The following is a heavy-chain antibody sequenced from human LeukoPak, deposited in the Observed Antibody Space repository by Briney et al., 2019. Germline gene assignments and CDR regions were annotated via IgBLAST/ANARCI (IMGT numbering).Heavy chain of an antibody. CDR1: GGPISSYH. J-gene: IGHJ3*01. Sequence: PSETLSLTCTVSGGPISSYHWSWIRQPAGTGLEWIGQIYTSGNTKYNPSLKSRVTISLDKSKNQLSLKLNSVTAADTAVYYCARTDVREGFGYYFDRGALDFWGQGTMVTVSS. CDR2: IYTSGNT. CDR3: ARTDVREGFGYYFDRGALDF. V-gene: IGHV4-4*07. D-gene: IGHD3-22*01.